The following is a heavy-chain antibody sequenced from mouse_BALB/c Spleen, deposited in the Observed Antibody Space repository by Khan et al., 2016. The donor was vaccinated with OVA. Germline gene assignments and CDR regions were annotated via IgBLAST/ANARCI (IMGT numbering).Heavy chain of an antibody. V-gene: IGHV1-31*01. J-gene: IGHJ4*01. CDR1: GYSFTGYY. CDR3: ARNGYYAMDY. CDR2: INPYNGAT. Sequence: VRLQQSGPELVKPGASVKISCKASGYSFTGYYIHWVKQSHVKSLEWIGRINPYNGATSSNQTFKDKASLTVDKSSSTAYMELLSLTSDDSAVYYCARNGYYAMDYWGQGTSVTVSS.